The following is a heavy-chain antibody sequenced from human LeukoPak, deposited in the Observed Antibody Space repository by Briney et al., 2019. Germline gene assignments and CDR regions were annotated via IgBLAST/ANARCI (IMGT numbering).Heavy chain of an antibody. J-gene: IGHJ4*02. CDR3: AKGGITVTTPEFDY. D-gene: IGHD4-17*01. Sequence: GGSLRLSCAASGFTFDDYAMHWVRQAPGKGLEWVSGISWNSGSIGCADSVKGRFTISRDNAKNSLYLQMNSLRAEDTALYYCAKGGITVTTPEFDYWGQGTLVTVSS. CDR1: GFTFDDYA. V-gene: IGHV3-9*01. CDR2: ISWNSGSI.